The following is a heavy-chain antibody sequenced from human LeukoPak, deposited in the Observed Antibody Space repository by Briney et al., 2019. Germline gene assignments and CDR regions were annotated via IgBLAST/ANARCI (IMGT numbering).Heavy chain of an antibody. CDR3: AKDFSDFWSGLDY. CDR1: GFTFSSYG. CDR2: ISYGGSNK. J-gene: IGHJ4*02. D-gene: IGHD3-3*01. V-gene: IGHV3-30*18. Sequence: GGSLRLSCAASGFTFSSYGMHWVRQAPGKGLEWVAFISYGGSNKYYADSVKGRFTISRDNSKNTLYLQMNSLRAEDTAVYYCAKDFSDFWSGLDYWGQGTLVTVSS.